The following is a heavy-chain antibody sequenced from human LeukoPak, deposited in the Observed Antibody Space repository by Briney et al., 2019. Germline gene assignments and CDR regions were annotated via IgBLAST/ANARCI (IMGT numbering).Heavy chain of an antibody. CDR2: INHSGST. D-gene: IGHD2-15*01. Sequence: SETLSLTCAVYGGSFSGYYWSWIRQPPGKGLEWIGEINHSGSTNYNPSLKSRVTISVDTSKNQFSLKLSSVTAADTAVYYCARKERGYCSGGSCYSTTYQYGMDVWGQGTTVTVSS. CDR1: GGSFSGYY. J-gene: IGHJ6*02. CDR3: ARKERGYCSGGSCYSTTYQYGMDV. V-gene: IGHV4-34*01.